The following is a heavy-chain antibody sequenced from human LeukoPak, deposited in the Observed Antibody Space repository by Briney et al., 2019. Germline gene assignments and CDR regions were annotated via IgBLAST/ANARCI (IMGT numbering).Heavy chain of an antibody. D-gene: IGHD3-10*01. CDR3: VKDRSGSFALDY. CDR1: GFTFSSYV. CDR2: IYSNGDTT. V-gene: IGHV3-64D*06. J-gene: IGHJ4*02. Sequence: GGSLRLSCSASGFTFSSYVMHWVRQAPGKGPEYVSTIYSNGDTTYYADSVKGRFTISRDNFENTLYLQMSSLRPEDTALYYCVKDRSGSFALDYWGRGTLVTVSS.